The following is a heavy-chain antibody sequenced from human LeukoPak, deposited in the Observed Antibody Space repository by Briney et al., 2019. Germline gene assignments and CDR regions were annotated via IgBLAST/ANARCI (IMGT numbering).Heavy chain of an antibody. J-gene: IGHJ5*02. CDR2: ISNDGSTT. CDR1: GLCFCSYW. CDR3: SRGRAVAGSRGWFDP. Sequence: GGSLTLSCDAPGLCFCSYWMQWVRQAPGKGLVWVSRISNDGSTTNYADSVKGQFTITRDNAKNTVYLQMNSLRAEDTAVYYCSRGRAVAGSRGWFDPWGQGTLVTVSS. V-gene: IGHV3-74*01. D-gene: IGHD6-19*01.